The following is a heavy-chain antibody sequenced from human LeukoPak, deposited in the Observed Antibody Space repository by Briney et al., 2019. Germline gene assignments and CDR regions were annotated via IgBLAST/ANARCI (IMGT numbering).Heavy chain of an antibody. CDR2: ISGSGGST. D-gene: IGHD5-18*01. J-gene: IGHJ4*02. CDR3: AKDRASYGQLDY. CDR1: GFTFSSYG. V-gene: IGHV3-23*01. Sequence: GGTLRLSCAASGFTFSSYGMSWVRQAPGKGLEWVSAISGSGGSTYYADSVKGRFAISRDNSKNTLYLQMNSLRAEDTAVYYCAKDRASYGQLDYWGQGTLVTVSS.